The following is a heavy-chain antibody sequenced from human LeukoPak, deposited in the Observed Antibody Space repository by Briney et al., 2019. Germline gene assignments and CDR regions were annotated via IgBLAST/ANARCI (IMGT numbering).Heavy chain of an antibody. V-gene: IGHV3-48*02. D-gene: IGHD3-22*01. Sequence: GGSLRLSCAASGFTFSSYSMNWVRHAPGKGLEGVSYISSSSSTIYYADSVKGRFTISRDNAKNSLYLQMNSLRDEDTAVYYCARGSTMIVVRFDYWGQGTLVTVSS. CDR3: ARGSTMIVVRFDY. J-gene: IGHJ4*02. CDR2: ISSSSSTI. CDR1: GFTFSSYS.